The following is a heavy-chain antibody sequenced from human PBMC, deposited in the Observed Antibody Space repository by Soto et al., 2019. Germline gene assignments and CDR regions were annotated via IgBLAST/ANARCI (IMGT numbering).Heavy chain of an antibody. Sequence: QVQLVESGGGVVQPGRSLRLSCAASGFTFSSYAMHWVRQAPGKGLEWVAVISYDGSNKYYADSVKGRFTISRDNSKNTLYLQMNSLRAEDTAVYYCASYEGELPYFDYWGQGTLVTVSS. CDR3: ASYEGELPYFDY. CDR2: ISYDGSNK. D-gene: IGHD1-26*01. CDR1: GFTFSSYA. J-gene: IGHJ4*02. V-gene: IGHV3-30*04.